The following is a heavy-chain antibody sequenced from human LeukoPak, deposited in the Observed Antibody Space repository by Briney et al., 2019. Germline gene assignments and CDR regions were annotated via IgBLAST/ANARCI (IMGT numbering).Heavy chain of an antibody. D-gene: IGHD3-10*01. CDR2: INHSGST. J-gene: IGHJ4*02. Sequence: PSETLSLTCAVYGGSFSGYYWSWIRQPPGKGLEWIGEINHSGSTNYNPSLKSRVTISVDTSKNQFSLKLSSVTAADTAVYYCASGGWFGELSVFDYWGQGTLVTVSS. CDR1: GGSFSGYY. CDR3: ASGGWFGELSVFDY. V-gene: IGHV4-34*01.